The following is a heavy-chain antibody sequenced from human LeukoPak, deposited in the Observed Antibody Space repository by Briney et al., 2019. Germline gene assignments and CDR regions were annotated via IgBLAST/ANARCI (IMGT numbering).Heavy chain of an antibody. CDR1: GFTFSSYA. J-gene: IGHJ3*02. D-gene: IGHD5-24*01. V-gene: IGHV3-30-3*01. CDR2: ISYDGSNK. Sequence: GRSLRLSCAASGFTFSSYAMHWVRQAPGKGLEWVAVISYDGSNKYYADSVKGRFTISRDSSKNTLYLQMNSLRAEDTAVYYCARDIGGYNVRSAFDIWGQGTMVTVSS. CDR3: ARDIGGYNVRSAFDI.